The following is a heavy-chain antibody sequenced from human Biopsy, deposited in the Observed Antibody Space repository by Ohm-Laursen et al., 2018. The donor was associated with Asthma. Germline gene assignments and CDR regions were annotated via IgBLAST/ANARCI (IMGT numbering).Heavy chain of an antibody. J-gene: IGHJ6*02. CDR3: ARGGLHYYEYYGMDV. D-gene: IGHD2-21*02. Sequence: SLRLSCAASGFTLDNYTMHWVRQAPGKGLEWVTIISYDGRNTYYADSVEGRFTISRDNSKNTLFLQMSSLKPEDTAVYYCARGGLHYYEYYGMDVWGQGTTVTVSS. CDR1: GFTLDNYT. CDR2: ISYDGRNT. V-gene: IGHV3-30*04.